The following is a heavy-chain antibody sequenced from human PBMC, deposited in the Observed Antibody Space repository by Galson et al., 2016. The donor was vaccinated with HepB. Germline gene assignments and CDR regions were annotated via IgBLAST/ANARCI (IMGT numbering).Heavy chain of an antibody. CDR1: GLTFRSYA. J-gene: IGHJ4*02. D-gene: IGHD2-2*02. CDR2: ISYDGSNK. CDR3: ARDADIVKVPAAIRADY. Sequence: SLRLSCAASGLTFRSYAMHWVRQAPGKGLEWVAVISYDGSNKYYADSVKGRFTISRANSKNTLYLQMNSLRAVDTAVYYCARDADIVKVPAAIRADYWGQGTLVTVSS. V-gene: IGHV3-30*04.